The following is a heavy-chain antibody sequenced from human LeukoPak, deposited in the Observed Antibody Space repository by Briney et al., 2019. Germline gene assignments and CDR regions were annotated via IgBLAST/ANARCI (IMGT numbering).Heavy chain of an antibody. Sequence: GGSLRLSCAASGFTFGIYWFHWVRQAPGKGLVWVSRISTDGTTITYAASVKGRFTISRDNAKNTLYLQMNSLRAEDTAVYYCARSDGGDWPISSWGQGTMVTVSS. J-gene: IGHJ3*01. CDR3: ARSDGGDWPISS. CDR1: GFTFGIYW. D-gene: IGHD2-21*02. V-gene: IGHV3-74*03. CDR2: ISTDGTTI.